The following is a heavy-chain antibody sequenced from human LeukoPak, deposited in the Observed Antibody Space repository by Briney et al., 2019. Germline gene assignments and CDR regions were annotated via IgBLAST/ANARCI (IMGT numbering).Heavy chain of an antibody. CDR2: ISGSGSST. V-gene: IGHV3-23*01. CDR1: GFIFSSYA. CDR3: AKGSTALAKYYFDY. J-gene: IGHJ4*02. Sequence: GGSLRLSCAASGFIFSSYAMNWARQAPGKGLEWVSGISGSGSSTYYADYVKGRFTISRDNSKNTLYLQMNSLRAEDTAVYYCAKGSTALAKYYFDYWGQGTLVTASS. D-gene: IGHD4-11*01.